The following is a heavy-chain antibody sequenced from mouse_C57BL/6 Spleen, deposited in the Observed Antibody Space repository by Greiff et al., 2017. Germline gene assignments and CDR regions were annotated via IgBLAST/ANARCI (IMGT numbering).Heavy chain of an antibody. CDR1: GYTFTSYW. V-gene: IGHV1-59*01. CDR2: IEPSDSYT. D-gene: IGHD2-5*01. CDR3: ARLTRNDSNSGPMDY. Sequence: QVQLQQPGAELVRPGTSVKLSCKASGYTFTSYWMHWVKQRPGQGLEWIGVIEPSDSYTNYNQKFKGKATLTVDTSSSTAYMQLSSLTSEDSAVYYCARLTRNDSNSGPMDYWGQGTSVTVSS. J-gene: IGHJ4*01.